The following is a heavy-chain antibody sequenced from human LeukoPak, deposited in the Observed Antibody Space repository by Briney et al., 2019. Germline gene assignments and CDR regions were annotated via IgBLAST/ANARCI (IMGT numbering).Heavy chain of an antibody. CDR2: IYSGGST. CDR3: ARDRQLSYYYDSSGYSPPTH. CDR1: GFTVSINY. Sequence: GGSLRLSCAASGFTVSINYMSWVRQAPGKGLEWVSVIYSGGSTYYADSVKGRFTISRDNSKNTLYLQMNSLRAEDTAVYYCARDRQLSYYYDSSGYSPPTHWGQGTLVTVSS. J-gene: IGHJ4*02. D-gene: IGHD3-22*01. V-gene: IGHV3-53*01.